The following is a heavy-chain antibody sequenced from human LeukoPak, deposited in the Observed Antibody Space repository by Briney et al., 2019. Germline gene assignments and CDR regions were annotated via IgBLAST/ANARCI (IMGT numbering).Heavy chain of an antibody. CDR1: TSR. Sequence: GASVKVSCKATSRISWVRQARGQGLEWMGWIGTYGGDTYYAQKFQGRITVTTDTSTSTVYIELRNLRSDDTAVYYCARDLWNFYDDSGYNRDFDSWGQGTLVTVSS. CDR2: IGTYGGDT. J-gene: IGHJ5*01. CDR3: ARDLWNFYDDSGYNRDFDS. D-gene: IGHD3-22*01. V-gene: IGHV1-18*01.